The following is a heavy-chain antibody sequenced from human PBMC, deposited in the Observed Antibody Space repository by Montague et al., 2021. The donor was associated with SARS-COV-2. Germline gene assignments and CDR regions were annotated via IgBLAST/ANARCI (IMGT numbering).Heavy chain of an antibody. V-gene: IGHV4-4*02. CDR2: IYHSGSP. D-gene: IGHD1/OR15-1a*01. J-gene: IGHJ4*02. Sequence: SETLSLTCTVSGDSISRSNWWTWVRQSPGKGLEWIGEIYHSGSPNYNPSLKSRVTISVDRSKSQFSLNLRSVTAADMAVYYCARKTIYFDYWGQGTLVTVSS. CDR1: GDSISRSNW. CDR3: ARKTIYFDY.